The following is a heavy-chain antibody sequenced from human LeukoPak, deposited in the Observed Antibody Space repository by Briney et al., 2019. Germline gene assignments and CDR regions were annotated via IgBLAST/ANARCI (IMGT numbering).Heavy chain of an antibody. CDR1: GFSFSGYG. CDR2: IRYDGSNE. V-gene: IGHV3-30*02. Sequence: RGSPRLSCAASGFSFSGYGMHWVRQAPGKGLEWVAFIRYDGSNEYYADSVKGRFNISRDNSKNTLYLQMNSLRAEDTAVYYCAREGPKMTRAFDIWGQGTMVTVSS. CDR3: AREGPKMTRAFDI. D-gene: IGHD2-21*02. J-gene: IGHJ3*02.